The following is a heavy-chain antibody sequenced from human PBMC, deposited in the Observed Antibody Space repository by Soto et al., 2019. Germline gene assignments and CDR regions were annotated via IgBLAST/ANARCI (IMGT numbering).Heavy chain of an antibody. J-gene: IGHJ4*02. CDR1: SGSISSGGYY. Sequence: QVQLQESGPGLVKPSQTLSLTCTVSSGSISSGGYYWSWIRQHPGKGLEWIGYIYYSGITYYNPSLKSRVTISVDTSKNQFFLKLSSVTAADTAVYYCARWPQLEPRFDYWGQGTLVTVSS. CDR3: ARWPQLEPRFDY. D-gene: IGHD1-1*01. CDR2: IYYSGIT. V-gene: IGHV4-31*03.